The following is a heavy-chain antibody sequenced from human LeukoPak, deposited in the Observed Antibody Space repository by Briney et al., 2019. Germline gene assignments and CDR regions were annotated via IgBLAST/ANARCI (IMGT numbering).Heavy chain of an antibody. CDR1: NYSISRTYH. CDR2: MYDNGKT. CDR3: ARNMAY. Sequence: PSETLSLTCSVSNYSISRTYHWGWIRQPPGKGLEWIGYMYDNGKTRYNPSLKSRVTISQDTSKNQFSLRLTSVTPEDTAMYYCARNMAYWGQGTLVIVSS. J-gene: IGHJ1*01. D-gene: IGHD3-16*01. V-gene: IGHV4-38-2*02.